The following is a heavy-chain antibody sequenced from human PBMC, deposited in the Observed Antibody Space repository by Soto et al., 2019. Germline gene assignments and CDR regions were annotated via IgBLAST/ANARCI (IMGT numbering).Heavy chain of an antibody. D-gene: IGHD3-10*01. Sequence: SETLSLTCAVDGGSFSGYCWSWIRQPPGKGLEWIGEINHSGSTNYNPSLKSRVTISVDTSKNQFSLKLSSVTAADTAVYYCARDRALWFGELLDYWGQGTLVTVSS. CDR1: GGSFSGYC. J-gene: IGHJ4*02. V-gene: IGHV4-34*01. CDR3: ARDRALWFGELLDY. CDR2: INHSGST.